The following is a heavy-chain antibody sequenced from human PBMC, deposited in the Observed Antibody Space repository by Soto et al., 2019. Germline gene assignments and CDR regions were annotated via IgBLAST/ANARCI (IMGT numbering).Heavy chain of an antibody. CDR1: GFTFSSYA. Sequence: GGSLRLSCAASGFTFSSYAMSWVRQAPGKGLERVSAISGPGASTYYADSVKGRFTISRDNAKNTLCLQMNSLRAEDTAVYYCAKGQYCSCTNCYADGYYYHYYMDVWGKGTTVTVSS. CDR3: AKGQYCSCTNCYADGYYYHYYMDV. CDR2: ISGPGAST. V-gene: IGHV3-23*01. J-gene: IGHJ6*03. D-gene: IGHD2-2*01.